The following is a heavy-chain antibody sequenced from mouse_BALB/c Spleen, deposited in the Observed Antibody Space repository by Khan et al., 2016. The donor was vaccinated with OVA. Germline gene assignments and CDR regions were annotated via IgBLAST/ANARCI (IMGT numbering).Heavy chain of an antibody. V-gene: IGHV5-6-5*01. CDR3: ARDYWFTY. CDR2: ISSGGST. Sequence: EVELVESGGGLVKPGGSLKLSCAASGFTFSNYAMSWVRQTPEKRLEWVASISSGGSTYYPDSVKGRFTISRDNDRNILYLQMSSLRSEDTAMYYCARDYWFTYWGQGTLVTDAA. J-gene: IGHJ3*01. CDR1: GFTFSNYA.